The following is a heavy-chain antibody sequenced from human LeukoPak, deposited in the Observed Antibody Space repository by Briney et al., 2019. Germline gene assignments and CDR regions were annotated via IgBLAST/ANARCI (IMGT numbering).Heavy chain of an antibody. D-gene: IGHD6-13*01. CDR2: ISGSGGST. CDR1: GFTFSSYA. V-gene: IGHV3-23*01. Sequence: PGGSLRLSCAASGFTFSSYAMSWVRQAPGKGLEWVSAISGSGGSTYYADSVKGRFTISRDNAKNSLYLQMNSLRAEDTALYYCAKDRSSSWFTDFDYWGQGTLVTVSS. CDR3: AKDRSSSWFTDFDY. J-gene: IGHJ4*02.